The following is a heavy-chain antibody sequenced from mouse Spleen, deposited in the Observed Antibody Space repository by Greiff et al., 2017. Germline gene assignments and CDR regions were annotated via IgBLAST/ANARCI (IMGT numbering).Heavy chain of an antibody. D-gene: IGHD2-2*01. CDR3: ARGGSIYYAYDGFAY. J-gene: IGHJ3*01. CDR1: GYTFTGYW. V-gene: IGHV1-9*01. CDR2: ILPGSGST. Sequence: QVQLKQSGAELMKPGASVKLSCKAPGYTFTGYWIEWVKQRPGHGLEWIGEILPGSGSTNYNENFKGKATFTADTSSNTAYMQLSSLTTEDSAIYYCARGGSIYYAYDGFAYWGQGTLVTVSA.